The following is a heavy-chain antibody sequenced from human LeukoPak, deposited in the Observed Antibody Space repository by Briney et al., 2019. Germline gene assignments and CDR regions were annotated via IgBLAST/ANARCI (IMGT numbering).Heavy chain of an antibody. CDR2: ISYTGST. D-gene: IGHD6-19*01. CDR3: ARGAVLDY. Sequence: SETLSLTCTVSGGSIRTYYWSWIRQPPGKGLEWIGYISYTGSTNYNTSLRGRVTISVDTSKNQFSLKLSSVTAADTAVYYCARGAVLDYWGQGTLVTVSS. CDR1: GGSIRTYY. J-gene: IGHJ4*02. V-gene: IGHV4-59*01.